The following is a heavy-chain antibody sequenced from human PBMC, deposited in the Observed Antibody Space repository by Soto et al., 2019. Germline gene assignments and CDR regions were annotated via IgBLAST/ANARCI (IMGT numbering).Heavy chain of an antibody. CDR2: ISGSGGSA. J-gene: IGHJ4*02. CDR3: ARRTSGWYLDY. CDR1: GFTFSSYA. V-gene: IGHV3-23*01. Sequence: EVQLLESGGGLVQPGGSLRLSCAASGFTFSSYAMSWVRQAPGKGLEWVSTISGSGGSAYYADSVKGRFTISRDNSKNTLYLQMNSLRAEDTAVYYCARRTSGWYLDYWGQGTLVSVSS. D-gene: IGHD6-19*01.